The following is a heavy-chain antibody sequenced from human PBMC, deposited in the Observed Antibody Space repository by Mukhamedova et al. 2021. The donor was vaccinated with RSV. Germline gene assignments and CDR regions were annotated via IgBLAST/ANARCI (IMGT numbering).Heavy chain of an antibody. CDR2: ISSNGGST. Sequence: AISSNGGSTYYANSVKGRSTISRDNSKNTLYLQMGSLRAEDMAVYYCARETRLGMSFDYWGQGTLVTVSS. D-gene: IGHD6-13*01. CDR3: ARETRLGMSFDY. J-gene: IGHJ4*02. V-gene: IGHV3-64*01.